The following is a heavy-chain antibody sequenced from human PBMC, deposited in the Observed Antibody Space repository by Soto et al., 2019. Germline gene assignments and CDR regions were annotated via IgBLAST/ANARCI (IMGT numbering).Heavy chain of an antibody. CDR3: YIDGY. CDR1: GDSIRSSSHY. D-gene: IGHD2-2*02. CDR2: FYYGGSP. V-gene: IGHV4-39*01. Sequence: QVQLQESGPGLVKPSETLSLTCTVSGDSIRSSSHYWAWNRQPPGKGLEWIGGFYYGGSPYYNSSLKSRVTRAVATSKNQFSLNLNSVTAADTAVYYCYIDGYWGQGTLVTVSS. J-gene: IGHJ4*02.